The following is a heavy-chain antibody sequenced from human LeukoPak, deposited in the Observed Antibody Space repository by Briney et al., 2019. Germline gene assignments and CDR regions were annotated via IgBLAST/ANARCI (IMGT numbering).Heavy chain of an antibody. Sequence: ASVKVSCKASGYTFTGYYMHWVRQAPGQGLEWMGIINPSGGSTSYAQKFQGRVTMTRDTSTSTVYMELSNLRSEDTAVYYCAREGGDYYDSSGPDAFDIWGQGTMVTVSS. J-gene: IGHJ3*02. CDR1: GYTFTGYY. CDR3: AREGGDYYDSSGPDAFDI. D-gene: IGHD3-22*01. CDR2: INPSGGST. V-gene: IGHV1-46*01.